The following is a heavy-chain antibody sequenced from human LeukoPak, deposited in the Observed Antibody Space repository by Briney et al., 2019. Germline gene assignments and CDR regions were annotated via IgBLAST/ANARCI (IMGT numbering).Heavy chain of an antibody. D-gene: IGHD5-18*01. V-gene: IGHV3-23*01. CDR3: AKVPGQLWSPRFDY. J-gene: IGHJ4*02. Sequence: GGSLRLSCAASGFTFSSFGMSWVRQAPGKGLDWVSAISGSGGSTYYADSVKGRFTISRDNSKDTLYLQMNSLRAEDTAVYYCAKVPGQLWSPRFDYWGQGTLVTVSS. CDR2: ISGSGGST. CDR1: GFTFSSFG.